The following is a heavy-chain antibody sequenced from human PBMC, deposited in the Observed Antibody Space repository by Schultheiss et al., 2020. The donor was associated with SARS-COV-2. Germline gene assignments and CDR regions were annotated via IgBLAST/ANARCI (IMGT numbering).Heavy chain of an antibody. D-gene: IGHD3-3*01. CDR2: IGTAGDI. J-gene: IGHJ3*02. V-gene: IGHV3-13*01. CDR1: GFTFSNAW. Sequence: GGSLRLSCAASGFTFSNAWMSWVRQATGKGLEWVSAIGTAGDIYYPGSVKGRFTISRENAKNSLYLQMNSLRAGDTAVYYCARDWRHAFDIWGQGTMVTVSS. CDR3: ARDWRHAFDI.